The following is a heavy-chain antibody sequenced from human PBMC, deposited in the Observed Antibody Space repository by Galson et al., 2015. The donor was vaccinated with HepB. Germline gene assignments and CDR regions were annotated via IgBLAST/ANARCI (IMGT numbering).Heavy chain of an antibody. V-gene: IGHV1-24*01. J-gene: IGHJ5*02. CDR2: FDPEDGET. Sequence: SVKVSCKVSGYTLTELSMHWVRQAPGKGLEWMGGFDPEDGETIYAQKFQGRVTMTEDTSTDTAYMELSSLRSEDTAVYYCATFDYGVRNWFDPWGQGTLVTVSS. D-gene: IGHD4-17*01. CDR3: ATFDYGVRNWFDP. CDR1: GYTLTELS.